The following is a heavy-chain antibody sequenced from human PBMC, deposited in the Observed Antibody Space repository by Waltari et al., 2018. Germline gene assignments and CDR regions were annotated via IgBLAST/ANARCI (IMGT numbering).Heavy chain of an antibody. V-gene: IGHV3-48*04. CDR1: GFTFSSYS. CDR3: ARAEYYYDSSGSDY. D-gene: IGHD3-22*01. J-gene: IGHJ4*02. Sequence: EVQLVESGGGLVQPGGSLRLSCAASGFTFSSYSLNWVRQAPGKGLEWVSYISSSSSTIYYADSVKGRFTISRDNAKNSLYLQMNSLRAEDTAVYYCARAEYYYDSSGSDYWGQGTLVTVSS. CDR2: ISSSSSTI.